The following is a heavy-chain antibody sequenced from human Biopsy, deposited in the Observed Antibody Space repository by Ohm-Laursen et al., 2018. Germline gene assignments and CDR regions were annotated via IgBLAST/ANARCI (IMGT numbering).Heavy chain of an antibody. D-gene: IGHD3-10*01. CDR3: VKDIRRYFYGMDV. CDR2: ITWNRGHI. J-gene: IGHJ6*02. CDR1: DFTFDDYA. V-gene: IGHV3-9*01. Sequence: SLRLSCAASDFTFDDYAMSWVRHRPGKGLEWVSGITWNRGHIAYADSVKGRFTISRDNAKNVLWLQMNSLRVDDTAMYYCVKDIRRYFYGMDVWGQGTTVTVS.